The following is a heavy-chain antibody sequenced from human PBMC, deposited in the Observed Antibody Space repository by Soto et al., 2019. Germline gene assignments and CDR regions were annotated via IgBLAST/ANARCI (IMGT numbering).Heavy chain of an antibody. CDR2: ISRTGDSA. Sequence: EVHLLESGGALVQPGGSLTLSCAASGFSFSDYAMSWVRQAPGKGLEWVSSISRTGDSAYYADSVKGRFAISRDSSKNRLSLQMIGLSVEDTAVYYCAKGPDGSGYYHNWFDSWGQGTLITVSS. V-gene: IGHV3-23*01. D-gene: IGHD3-22*01. J-gene: IGHJ5*01. CDR1: GFSFSDYA. CDR3: AKGPDGSGYYHNWFDS.